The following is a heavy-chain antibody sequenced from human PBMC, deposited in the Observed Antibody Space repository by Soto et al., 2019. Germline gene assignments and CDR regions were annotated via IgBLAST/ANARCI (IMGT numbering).Heavy chain of an antibody. CDR3: ARYTTGYHLDY. D-gene: IGHD3-9*01. V-gene: IGHV3-33*01. CDR2: IWYDGSKK. Sequence: GGSLRLSCAASGFTFSGHGMHWVRQAPGKGLEWVAVIWYDGSKKYYADSVKGRFIISRDNSKNVLYLEMNSLRAEDTSIYYCARYTTGYHLDYWGQGTLVTVSS. J-gene: IGHJ4*02. CDR1: GFTFSGHG.